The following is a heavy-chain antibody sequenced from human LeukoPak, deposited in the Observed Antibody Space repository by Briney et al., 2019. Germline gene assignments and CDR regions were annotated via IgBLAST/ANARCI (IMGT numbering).Heavy chain of an antibody. D-gene: IGHD3-3*01. CDR2: VNHSGST. J-gene: IGHJ4*02. CDR3: ASGLRFLEWLLYGGYYFDY. V-gene: IGHV4-34*01. CDR1: GGSFSGYY. Sequence: PSETLSLTCAVYGGSFSGYYWSWIRQPPGKGLEWIGEVNHSGSTNYNPSLKSRVTISVDTSKNQFSLKLSSVTAADTAVYYCASGLRFLEWLLYGGYYFDYWGQGTLVTVSS.